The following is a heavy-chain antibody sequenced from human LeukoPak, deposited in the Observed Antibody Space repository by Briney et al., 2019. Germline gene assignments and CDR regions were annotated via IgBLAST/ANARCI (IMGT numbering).Heavy chain of an antibody. V-gene: IGHV3-30*03. J-gene: IGHJ4*02. CDR2: ISYDGSNK. D-gene: IGHD5-18*01. Sequence: GGSLRLSCAASGFTFSSYGIQWVRQAPGKGLEWVAVISYDGSNKYYADSVKGRFTISRDNAKNTLYLQMNSLRDEDTAVYYCARGYGTVWGQGTLVAVPS. CDR3: ARGYGTV. CDR1: GFTFSSYG.